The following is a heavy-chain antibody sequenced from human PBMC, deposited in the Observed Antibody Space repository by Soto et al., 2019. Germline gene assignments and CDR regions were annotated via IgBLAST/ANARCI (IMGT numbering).Heavy chain of an antibody. CDR2: IKRDGSEK. V-gene: IGHV3-7*05. J-gene: IGHJ4*02. D-gene: IGHD3-10*01. CDR3: ATSMGRGGNDY. Sequence: EVQLVESGGGLVQPGGSLRLSCAASGFTFSDYWMSWVRQAPGKGLECVANIKRDGSEKFYVDAVKGRFTITRDNAKNPLYLQMNSLRAEDTAVYYCATSMGRGGNDYWGQGTLVTVSS. CDR1: GFTFSDYW.